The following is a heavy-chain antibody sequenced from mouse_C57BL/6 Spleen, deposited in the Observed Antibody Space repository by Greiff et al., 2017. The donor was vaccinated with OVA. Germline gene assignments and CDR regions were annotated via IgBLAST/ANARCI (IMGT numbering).Heavy chain of an antibody. Sequence: VMLVESGPGLVQPSQSLSITCTVSGFSLTSYGVHWVRQSPGKGLEWLGVIWSGGSTDYNAAFISRLSISKDNSKSQVFFKMNSLQADDTAIYYCARIGDYDGGGAMDYWGQGTSVTVSS. J-gene: IGHJ4*01. CDR2: IWSGGST. V-gene: IGHV2-2*01. CDR3: ARIGDYDGGGAMDY. D-gene: IGHD2-4*01. CDR1: GFSLTSYG.